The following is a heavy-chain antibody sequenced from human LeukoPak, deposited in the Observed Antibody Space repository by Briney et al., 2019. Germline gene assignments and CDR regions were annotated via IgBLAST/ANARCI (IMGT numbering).Heavy chain of an antibody. V-gene: IGHV5-51*01. CDR2: IYPGDSDT. D-gene: IGHD3-9*01. CDR3: ARVFRDDILTGYHNYYAYYMDV. CDR1: GHSFSNYW. J-gene: IGHJ6*03. Sequence: GESLKISCKGSGHSFSNYWIGWVRQMPGKGLERMGVIYPGDSDTRYSPSFQGQVTISADKSISTAYLQWSSLKASDTAMYYCARVFRDDILTGYHNYYAYYMDVWGKGTTVTISS.